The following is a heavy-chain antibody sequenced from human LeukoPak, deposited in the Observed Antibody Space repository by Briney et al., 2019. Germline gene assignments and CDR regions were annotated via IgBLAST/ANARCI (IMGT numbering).Heavy chain of an antibody. V-gene: IGHV3-33*01. J-gene: IGHJ4*02. CDR3: TRDSTYYGSGSYYY. CDR2: IWYDGSNK. D-gene: IGHD3-10*01. CDR1: GFTFSSYG. Sequence: SGRSLRLSCAASGFTFSSYGMHWVRQAPGKGLEWVAVIWYDGSNKYYADSVKGRFTISRDNSKNTLYLQMNSLRAEDTAVYYCTRDSTYYGSGSYYYWGQGTLVTVSS.